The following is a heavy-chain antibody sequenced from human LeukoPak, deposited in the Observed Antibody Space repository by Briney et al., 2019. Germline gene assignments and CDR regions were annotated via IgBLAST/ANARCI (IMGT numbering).Heavy chain of an antibody. D-gene: IGHD1-26*01. J-gene: IGHJ4*02. CDR2: ISWNSGGI. Sequence: GGSLRLSCAASGFTFSSYAMHWVRQAPGKGLEWVSGISWNSGGIGYADSVKGRFTISRDNAKNSLYLQMNSLRAEDTALYYCAKDMGQWELLGYFDYWGQGTLVTVSS. CDR3: AKDMGQWELLGYFDY. V-gene: IGHV3-9*01. CDR1: GFTFSSYA.